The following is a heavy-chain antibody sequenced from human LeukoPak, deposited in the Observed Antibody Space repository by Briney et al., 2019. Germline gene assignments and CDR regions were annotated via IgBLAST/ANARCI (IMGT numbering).Heavy chain of an antibody. CDR2: INHSGST. CDR3: ARLGGSGYYGSGSYYNRGVGYYYMDV. Sequence: SETLSLTCAVYGGSFSGYYWSWIRQPPGKGLEWIGEINHSGSTNYNPSLKSRVTISVDTSKNQFSLKLSSVTAADTAVYYCARLGGSGYYGSGSYYNRGVGYYYMDVWGKGTTVTISS. J-gene: IGHJ6*03. V-gene: IGHV4-34*01. CDR1: GGSFSGYY. D-gene: IGHD3-10*01.